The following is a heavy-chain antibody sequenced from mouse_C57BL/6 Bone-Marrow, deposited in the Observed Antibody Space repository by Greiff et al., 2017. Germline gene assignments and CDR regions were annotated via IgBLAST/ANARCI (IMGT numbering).Heavy chain of an antibody. J-gene: IGHJ2*01. Sequence: VQLQQSGAELVRPGASVKLSCTASGFNIKDDYMHWVKQRPEQGLEWIGWIVPENGDTEYASKFQGKATITADTSSNTAYLQLSSLTSEDTAVYYCTKWDYDYDSGAYFDYWGQGTTLTVSS. V-gene: IGHV14-4*01. CDR1: GFNIKDDY. D-gene: IGHD2-4*01. CDR3: TKWDYDYDSGAYFDY. CDR2: IVPENGDT.